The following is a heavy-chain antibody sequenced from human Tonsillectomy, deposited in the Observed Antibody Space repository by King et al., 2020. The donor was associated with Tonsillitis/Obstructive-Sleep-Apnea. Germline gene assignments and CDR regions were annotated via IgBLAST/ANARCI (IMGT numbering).Heavy chain of an antibody. D-gene: IGHD4-17*01. CDR3: ASDYGDFRVSRNWFDP. J-gene: IGHJ5*02. V-gene: IGHV7-4-1*02. Sequence: VQLVESGAELKKPGASVKVSCKASGYTFTRYAMNWVRQAPGQGLEWMGWINTNTGNPTYAQGFTGRFGFSLDTSVSTEYLQINSLKAEDTAVYYCASDYGDFRVSRNWFDPWGQGTLVTVSS. CDR2: INTNTGNP. CDR1: GYTFTRYA.